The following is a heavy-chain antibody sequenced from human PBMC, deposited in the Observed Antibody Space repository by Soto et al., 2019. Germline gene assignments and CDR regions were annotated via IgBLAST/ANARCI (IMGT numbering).Heavy chain of an antibody. CDR1: GGSFSGYY. D-gene: IGHD2-2*01. J-gene: IGHJ6*03. CDR3: ARAGGIVVPAAMKVNYYYYMDV. CDR2: INHSGST. V-gene: IGHV4-34*01. Sequence: SETLSLTCAVYGGSFSGYYWSWIRQPPGKGLEWIGEINHSGSTNYNPSLKSRVTISVDTSKNQFSLKLSSVTAADTAVYYCARAGGIVVPAAMKVNYYYYMDVWGKGTTVTVSS.